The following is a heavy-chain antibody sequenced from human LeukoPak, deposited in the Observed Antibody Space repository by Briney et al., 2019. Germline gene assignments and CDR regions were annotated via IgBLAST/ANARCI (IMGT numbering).Heavy chain of an antibody. Sequence: GGSLRLSCAASGFTFSSYEMNWVRQAPGKGLEWVSYISSSGSTIYYADSVKGRFTISRDNAKNSLYLQMNSLRAEDTAVYYCARNSGYDSDANFDYWGQGTLVTASS. J-gene: IGHJ4*02. V-gene: IGHV3-48*03. CDR2: ISSSGSTI. CDR1: GFTFSSYE. D-gene: IGHD5-12*01. CDR3: ARNSGYDSDANFDY.